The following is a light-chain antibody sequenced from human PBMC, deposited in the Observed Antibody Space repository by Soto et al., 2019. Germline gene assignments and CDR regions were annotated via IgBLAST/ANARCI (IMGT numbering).Light chain of an antibody. V-gene: IGLV2-14*01. CDR1: SSDIGTYNY. CDR3: SSNTTSNTWV. Sequence: QSVLTQPASVSASPGQSITISCTGTSSDIGTYNYVSWYQQHPGKAPKLMIFEVNNRPSWVSNRFSGSKSGNTASLTVSGLQAEDEADYYCSSNTTSNTWVFGGGTKLTVL. CDR2: EVN. J-gene: IGLJ3*02.